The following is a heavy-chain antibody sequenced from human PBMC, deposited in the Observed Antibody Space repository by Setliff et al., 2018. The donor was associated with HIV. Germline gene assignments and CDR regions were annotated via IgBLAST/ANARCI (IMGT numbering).Heavy chain of an antibody. CDR1: GFTFRNHA. CDR2: VSGTGGET. J-gene: IGHJ1*01. D-gene: IGHD1-1*01. Sequence: GGSLRLSCAASGFTFRNHAMNWVRQAPGKGLERVSAVSGTGGETYYADSVKGRFTISRDNSKNTLYLQLNSLRAEDSAVYYCTKTPTGVLAADAIQYWGPGTLVTVSS. CDR3: TKTPTGVLAADAIQY. V-gene: IGHV3-23*01.